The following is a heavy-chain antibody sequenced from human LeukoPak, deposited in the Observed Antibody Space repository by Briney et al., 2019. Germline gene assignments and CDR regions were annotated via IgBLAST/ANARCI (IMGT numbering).Heavy chain of an antibody. V-gene: IGHV3-30*04. CDR2: ISDDGRNK. D-gene: IGHD3-22*01. J-gene: IGHJ4*02. CDR1: GFRFNKYD. CDR3: ARDIDSTYYFDY. Sequence: PGRSLRLSCVTSGFRFNKYDMHWVRQAPGKGLEWVAVISDDGRNKIYGDSVKGRLTISRDNAKNSLYLQMNSLRAEDTAVYYCARDIDSTYYFDYWGQGTLVTVSS.